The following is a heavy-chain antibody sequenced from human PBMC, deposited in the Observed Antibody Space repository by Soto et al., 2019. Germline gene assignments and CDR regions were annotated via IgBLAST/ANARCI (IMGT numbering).Heavy chain of an antibody. D-gene: IGHD5-18*01. Sequence: QVQLVESGGGVVQPGRSLRLSCVASGFTFSSCGMHWVRQAPGKGLEWVAVIWYDGSKDYYADSVKGRFTISRYSYKNTVYLQMSSMRVEDTDVYSCARDQQLWLFDYWGQGTLVTVSS. J-gene: IGHJ4*02. CDR2: IWYDGSKD. V-gene: IGHV3-33*01. CDR3: ARDQQLWLFDY. CDR1: GFTFSSCG.